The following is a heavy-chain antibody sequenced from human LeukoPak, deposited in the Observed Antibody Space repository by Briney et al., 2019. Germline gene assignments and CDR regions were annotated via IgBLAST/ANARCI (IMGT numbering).Heavy chain of an antibody. D-gene: IGHD6-13*01. J-gene: IGHJ4*02. V-gene: IGHV1-46*01. CDR1: GYTFTGYY. CDR3: ARDGYSSSWYY. Sequence: ASVKVSCKASGYTFTGYYMHWVRQAPGQGLEWMGIINPSGGSTSYAQKFQGRATMTRDMSTSTVYMELSSLRSEDTAVYYCARDGYSSSWYYWGQGTLVTVSS. CDR2: INPSGGST.